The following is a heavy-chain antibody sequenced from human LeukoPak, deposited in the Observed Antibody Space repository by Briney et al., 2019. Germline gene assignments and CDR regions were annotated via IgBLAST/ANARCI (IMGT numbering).Heavy chain of an antibody. Sequence: GGSLRLSCAASGFTFSSYSMNWVRQAPGKGLEWVSSISSSSSYIYYADSVKGRFIISRDNAKNSLYLQMNSLRAEDTAVYYCASNLGFGELSPDYWGQGTLVTVSS. CDR1: GFTFSSYS. J-gene: IGHJ4*02. CDR2: ISSSSSYI. CDR3: ASNLGFGELSPDY. D-gene: IGHD3-10*01. V-gene: IGHV3-21*01.